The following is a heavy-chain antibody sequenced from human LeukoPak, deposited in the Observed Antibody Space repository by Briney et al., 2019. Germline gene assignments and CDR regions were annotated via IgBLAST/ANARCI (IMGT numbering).Heavy chain of an antibody. CDR1: GYTLTELS. CDR3: ARGFLPRSTGFDP. CDR2: ISAYNGNT. J-gene: IGHJ5*02. Sequence: ASVKVSCKVSGYTLTELSMHWVRQAPGQGLEWMGWISAYNGNTNYAQKLQGRVTMTTDTSTSTAYMELRSLRSDDTAVYYCARGFLPRSTGFDPWGQGTLVTVSS. D-gene: IGHD2-2*01. V-gene: IGHV1-18*01.